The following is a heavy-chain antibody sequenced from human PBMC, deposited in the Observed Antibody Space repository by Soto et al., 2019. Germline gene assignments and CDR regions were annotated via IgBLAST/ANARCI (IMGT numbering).Heavy chain of an antibody. Sequence: EVQLLESGGGLVQPGGSLRLSCAASGFTFSSYAMSWVRQAPGKGLEWLSAITESGGTTYHAYSVKGRFTISRDNSKNTLYRQMTSLRAEDTALYFCAKGRSATGLQHWGQGTLVTGSS. J-gene: IGHJ1*01. V-gene: IGHV3-23*01. CDR3: AKGRSATGLQH. CDR1: GFTFSSYA. CDR2: ITESGGTT.